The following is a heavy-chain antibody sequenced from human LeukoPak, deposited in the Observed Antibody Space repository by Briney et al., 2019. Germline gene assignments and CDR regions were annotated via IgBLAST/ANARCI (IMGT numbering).Heavy chain of an antibody. CDR2: ISYDGSNK. D-gene: IGHD6-19*01. J-gene: IGHJ6*02. V-gene: IGHV3-30*04. Sequence: GRSLRLFCAASGFTFSSYAMLWVRQATGKGLEWLAVISYDGSNKHYADSVKGRFTIRRDNSKNTLDLQLNNLRTEDTGVYYCARVAGRVNYYYGIDVWSQGTTVTVSS. CDR3: ARVAGRVNYYYGIDV. CDR1: GFTFSSYA.